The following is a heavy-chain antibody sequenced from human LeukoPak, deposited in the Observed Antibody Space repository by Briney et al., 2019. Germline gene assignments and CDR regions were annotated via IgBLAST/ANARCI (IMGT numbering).Heavy chain of an antibody. CDR3: ARYTYGDYLNDAFDI. CDR1: GFSFSSYN. V-gene: IGHV3-21*01. D-gene: IGHD4-17*01. CDR2: ITSSSTYT. J-gene: IGHJ3*02. Sequence: GGSLRLSCAASGFSFSSYNMNWVRQTPGKGLEWVSSITSSSTYTFYADSVKGRFTISRDNARNSLYLQMNSLRAEDTAVYYCARYTYGDYLNDAFDIWGQGTMVTVSS.